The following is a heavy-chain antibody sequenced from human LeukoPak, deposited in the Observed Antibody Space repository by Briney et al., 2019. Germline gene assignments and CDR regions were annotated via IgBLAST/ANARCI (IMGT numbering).Heavy chain of an antibody. D-gene: IGHD3-10*01. CDR2: VKSKNAGGTT. CDR1: GFTFNTAW. CDR3: TTEYYGYDYY. Sequence: NPGGSLRLSCAAAGFTFNTAWMSWVRQAPGEGMEWVGHVKSKNAGGTTDYAAPVKGRFTISRDDSNTTLYLQMNSLKTEDTAVYYCTTEYYGYDYYWGQGTLVTVSS. V-gene: IGHV3-15*01. J-gene: IGHJ4*02.